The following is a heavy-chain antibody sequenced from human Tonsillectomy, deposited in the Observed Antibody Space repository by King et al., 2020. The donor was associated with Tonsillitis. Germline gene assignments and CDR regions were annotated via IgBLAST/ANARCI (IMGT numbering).Heavy chain of an antibody. CDR3: ARSADDFWRGSRLYYFDY. D-gene: IGHD3-3*01. CDR2: INHRGST. V-gene: IGHV4-34*01. J-gene: IGHJ4*02. Sequence: VQLQQWGAGLLKPSETLSLTCAVYGGSFSGYYWSWIRQPPGKGLEWIGKINHRGSTNYNPSLKSRVTISVDTSKNQFSLKLSSVTAADTAVYYCARSADDFWRGSRLYYFDYWGQGTLVTVSS. CDR1: GGSFSGYY.